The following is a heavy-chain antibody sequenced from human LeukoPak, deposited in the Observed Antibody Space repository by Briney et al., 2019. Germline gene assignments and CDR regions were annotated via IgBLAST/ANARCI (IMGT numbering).Heavy chain of an antibody. Sequence: ASVKVSCKASGYTFTSYAMHWVRQAPGQRLEWMGWINAGNGNTKYSQKFQGRVTITRDTSASTAYMELSSLRSEDTAVYYCARAKVATILRAHYYFDYWGQGTLVTVSS. CDR2: INAGNGNT. V-gene: IGHV1-3*01. CDR1: GYTFTSYA. D-gene: IGHD5-12*01. J-gene: IGHJ4*02. CDR3: ARAKVATILRAHYYFDY.